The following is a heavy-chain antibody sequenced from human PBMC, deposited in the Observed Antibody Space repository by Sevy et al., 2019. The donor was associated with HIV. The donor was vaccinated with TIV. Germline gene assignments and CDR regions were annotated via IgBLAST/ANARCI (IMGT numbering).Heavy chain of an antibody. V-gene: IGHV3-53*01. CDR2: IYSGGST. Sequence: GGSLRLSCAASGFTVSSNYMSWVRQAPGKGLEWVSVIYSGGSTYYADSVKGRFTSSIDNSKNTLYLQMNSLRAEDTAVYYCASGITMIVASDAFDIWGQGTMVTVSS. D-gene: IGHD3-22*01. CDR3: ASGITMIVASDAFDI. CDR1: GFTVSSNY. J-gene: IGHJ3*02.